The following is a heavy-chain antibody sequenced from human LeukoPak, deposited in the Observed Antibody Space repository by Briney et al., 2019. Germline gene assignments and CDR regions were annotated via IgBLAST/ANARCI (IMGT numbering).Heavy chain of an antibody. Sequence: ASVKVSCKASGYTFTGYYMHWVRQAPGQGLEWMGWINPNSGGTNYAQKFQGRVTMTRDTSISTAYMELSRLRSEDTAVYYCARVGSYGGNPLDYWGQGTLVTVSS. D-gene: IGHD4-23*01. CDR2: INPNSGGT. V-gene: IGHV1-2*02. J-gene: IGHJ4*02. CDR1: GYTFTGYY. CDR3: ARVGSYGGNPLDY.